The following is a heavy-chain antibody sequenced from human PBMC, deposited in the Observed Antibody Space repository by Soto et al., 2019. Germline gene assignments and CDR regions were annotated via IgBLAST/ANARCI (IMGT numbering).Heavy chain of an antibody. CDR3: ARDVGSSHGPGHPHDFDY. D-gene: IGHD2-2*01. J-gene: IGHJ4*02. CDR1: GGSISSYY. V-gene: IGHV4-59*12. CDR2: INYSGST. Sequence: SETLSLTCTVSGGSISSYYWSWIRQPPGKGLECIGYINYSGSTNYNPSLKSRVTISVDTSKNQFSLNLNSVTAADTAVYYCARDVGSSHGPGHPHDFDYWGQGTLVTVSS.